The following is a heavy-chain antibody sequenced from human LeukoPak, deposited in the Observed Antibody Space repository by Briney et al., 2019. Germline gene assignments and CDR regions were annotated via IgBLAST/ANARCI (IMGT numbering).Heavy chain of an antibody. CDR2: TNEAGGDK. CDR3: AIATTGRGAFGS. CDR1: GFTVSSNY. Sequence: GGSLRLSCAASGFTVSSNYMSWVRQAPGKGLECVASTNEAGGDKLYVDSVRGRFTISRDNSKNSLSLQMNSLTAEDTAIYYCAIATTGRGAFGSWGQGTLVSVSS. V-gene: IGHV3-7*01. J-gene: IGHJ4*02. D-gene: IGHD1-1*01.